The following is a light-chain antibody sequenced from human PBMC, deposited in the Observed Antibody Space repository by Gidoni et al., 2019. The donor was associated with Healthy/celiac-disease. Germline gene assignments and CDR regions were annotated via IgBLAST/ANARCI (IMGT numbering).Light chain of an antibody. CDR3: QQYNNWPPWP. CDR1: QSVSSN. J-gene: IGKJ1*01. CDR2: GAS. Sequence: IVMTQSPATLSVSPGDRATLSCRASQSVSSNLAWYQQKPGQAPRLLISGASTRATGIPARFSGSGSGTEFTLTISSLQSEDFAVYYCQQYNNWPPWPFGQGTKVEIK. V-gene: IGKV3-15*01.